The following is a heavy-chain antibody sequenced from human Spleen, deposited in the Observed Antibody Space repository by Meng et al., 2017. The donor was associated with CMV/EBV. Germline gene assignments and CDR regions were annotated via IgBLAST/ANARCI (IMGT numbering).Heavy chain of an antibody. V-gene: IGHV1-2*02. Sequence: ASVKVSCKASGYTFSGYYMHWVRQAPGQGLEWMGWINPNSGGANYAQKFQGRVTMTRDTSIITAYMELSRLRSDDTAVYYCARWPRGGSGSEYDYYGMDVWGQGTTVTVSS. CDR1: GYTFSGYY. D-gene: IGHD3-10*01. CDR2: INPNSGGA. CDR3: ARWPRGGSGSEYDYYGMDV. J-gene: IGHJ6*02.